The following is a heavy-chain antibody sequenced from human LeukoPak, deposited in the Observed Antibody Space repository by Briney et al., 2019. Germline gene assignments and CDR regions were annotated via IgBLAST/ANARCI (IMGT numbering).Heavy chain of an antibody. Sequence: ASLKVSCKTSGYTFTSYGISWLRQAPGQGLEWMGWISAYNGNTNYAQKLQGRVTMTTDKSTSTAYMELSSLRSEDTAVYYCASYYYGSGSYEGRRYYYGMDVWGQGTTVTVSS. CDR3: ASYYYGSGSYEGRRYYYGMDV. J-gene: IGHJ6*02. CDR1: GYTFTSYG. CDR2: ISAYNGNT. V-gene: IGHV1-18*01. D-gene: IGHD3-10*01.